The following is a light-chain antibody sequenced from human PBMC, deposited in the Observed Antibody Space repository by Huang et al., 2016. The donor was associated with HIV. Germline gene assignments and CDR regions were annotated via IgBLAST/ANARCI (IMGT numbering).Light chain of an antibody. J-gene: IGKJ2*01. CDR2: WTS. CDR1: QDLVFNGTNKSF. CDR3: QQYYTNYYT. Sequence: DIVMTQSPDSLTVSLGERATINCKSSQDLVFNGTNKSFLDWYQQRPRQPPKLLIYWTSTRASDGPDRFSGSGSGTDFTLTINRLQAEDMAVYFCQQYYTNYYTFGQGTKLEIQ. V-gene: IGKV4-1*01.